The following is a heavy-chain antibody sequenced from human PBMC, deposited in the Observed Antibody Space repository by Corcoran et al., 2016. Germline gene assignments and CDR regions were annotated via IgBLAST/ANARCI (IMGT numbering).Heavy chain of an antibody. CDR2: IIPIFGTA. CDR1: GGTFSSYA. D-gene: IGHD3-10*01. CDR3: ARSLNYYGSGSYPSPFDY. V-gene: IGHV1-69*01. Sequence: QVQLVQSGAEVKKPGSSVKVSCKASGGTFSSYAISWVRQAPGQGLEWMGGIIPIFGTANYAQQFQGRVTITADESTSTAYMELSSLRSEDTAVYYCARSLNYYGSGSYPSPFDYWGQGTLVTVSS. J-gene: IGHJ4*02.